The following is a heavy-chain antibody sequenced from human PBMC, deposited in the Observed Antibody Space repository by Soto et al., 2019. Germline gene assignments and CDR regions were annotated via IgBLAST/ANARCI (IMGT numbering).Heavy chain of an antibody. CDR2: IFSSGST. V-gene: IGHV4-31*03. D-gene: IGHD3-10*01. J-gene: IGHJ5*02. Sequence: SETLSLTCTVSGGSISNGTYYWSWIRQHPGKGLEWIGHIFSSGSTSYNPSLESRLTISVDTSKNQFSLRLNSVTAAHTAVYYCARDIRFGGRRSWFDPWGQGTLVTFSS. CDR1: GGSISNGTYY. CDR3: ARDIRFGGRRSWFDP.